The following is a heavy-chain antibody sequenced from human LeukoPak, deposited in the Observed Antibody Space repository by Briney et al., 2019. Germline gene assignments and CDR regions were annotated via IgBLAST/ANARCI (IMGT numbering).Heavy chain of an antibody. CDR3: ARGTRRSWFDP. CDR1: GGSISSYY. V-gene: IGHV4-59*12. CDR2: IYYSGST. Sequence: PSETLSLTCTVSGGSISSYYWSWIRQPPGKVPEWIGYIYYSGSTNYNPSLKSRVNISVEMSKNKFSLKLSSVTAADTAVYYCARGTRRSWFDPWGQGTLVTVSS. J-gene: IGHJ5*02.